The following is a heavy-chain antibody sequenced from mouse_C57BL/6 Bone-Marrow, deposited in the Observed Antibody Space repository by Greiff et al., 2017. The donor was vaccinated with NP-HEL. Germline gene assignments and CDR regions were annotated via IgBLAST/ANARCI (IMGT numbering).Heavy chain of an antibody. CDR3: ARQGDYGRAKWDFDV. D-gene: IGHD1-1*01. CDR1: GFTFSDYY. J-gene: IGHJ1*03. CDR2: ISNGGGST. V-gene: IGHV5-12*01. Sequence: EVQRVESGGGLVQPGGSLKLSCAASGFTFSDYYMYWVRQTPEKRLEWVAYISNGGGSTYYPDTVKGRFTISRDNAKNTLYLQMSRLKSEDTAMYYCARQGDYGRAKWDFDVWGTGTTVTVSS.